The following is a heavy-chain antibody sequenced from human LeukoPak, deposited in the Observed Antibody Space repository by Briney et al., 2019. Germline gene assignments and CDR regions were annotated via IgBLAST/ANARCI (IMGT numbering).Heavy chain of an antibody. CDR2: ISSSSSYM. J-gene: IGHJ4*02. CDR3: ARDYSTPTFDY. V-gene: IGHV3-21*01. Sequence: GVSLRLSCAASGFTFSSYSMNWVRQAPGKGLEWVSSISSSSSYMYYADSVKGRFTISRDNAKNSLYLQMNSLRAEDTAVYYCARDYSTPTFDYWGQGTLVTVSS. CDR1: GFTFSSYS. D-gene: IGHD6-13*01.